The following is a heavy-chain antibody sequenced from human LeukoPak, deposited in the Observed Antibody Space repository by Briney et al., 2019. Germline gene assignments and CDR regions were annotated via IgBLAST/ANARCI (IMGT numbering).Heavy chain of an antibody. CDR3: ARDRHKYDYDSGGYPPY. D-gene: IGHD3-22*01. CDR2: ISSSSSTI. Sequence: GGSLRLSCAASGFTFSSYSMNWVRQAPGKGLEWVSYISSSSSTIYYADSVKGRFTISRDNAKNSLYLQMNTLRAEDTAVYYCARDRHKYDYDSGGYPPYWGQGTLVTVSS. V-gene: IGHV3-48*01. CDR1: GFTFSSYS. J-gene: IGHJ4*02.